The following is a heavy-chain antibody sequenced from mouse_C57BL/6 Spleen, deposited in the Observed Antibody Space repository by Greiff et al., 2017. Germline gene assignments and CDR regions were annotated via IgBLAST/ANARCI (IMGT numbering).Heavy chain of an antibody. D-gene: IGHD4-1*01. CDR1: GYTFTSYW. CDR3: ARELGTLYYFDY. V-gene: IGHV1-64*01. CDR2: IHPNSGST. J-gene: IGHJ2*01. Sequence: QVQLQQSGAELVKPGASVKLSCKASGYTFTSYWMHWVKQRPGQGLEWIGMIHPNSGSTNYNEKFKSKATLTVDKSSSTAYMQLSSLTSEDSAVYYCARELGTLYYFDYWGQGTTLTVSS.